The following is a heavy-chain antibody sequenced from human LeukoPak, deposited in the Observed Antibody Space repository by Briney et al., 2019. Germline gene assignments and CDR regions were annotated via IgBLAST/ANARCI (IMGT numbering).Heavy chain of an antibody. CDR2: ISPSSGST. Sequence: ASVKVSCKASGYTFTTYYIHWVRQAPRQGLEWMGIISPSSGSTSYAQKFQGRVTVTRDTSTSTVYMELSSLRSEDTAVYYCTRTYYYDSSGYYDGRDAFDIWGQGTMVGVSS. V-gene: IGHV1-46*01. CDR1: GYTFTTYY. CDR3: TRTYYYDSSGYYDGRDAFDI. D-gene: IGHD3-22*01. J-gene: IGHJ3*02.